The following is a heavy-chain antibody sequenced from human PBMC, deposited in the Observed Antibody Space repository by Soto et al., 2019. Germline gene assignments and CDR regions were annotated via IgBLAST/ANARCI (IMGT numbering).Heavy chain of an antibody. CDR3: AKRDVGAGYHH. D-gene: IGHD2-2*01. Sequence: EVHLVESGGGLVQPGGSLRLSCTASGFIFSNYWIHWVRQPPGKGLVWVSRINNDGSSTDYVDSVKGRFTISRDNATNTLYLQMNSLRAEDTAVYYCAKRDVGAGYHHWGQGTLVTVSS. J-gene: IGHJ1*01. V-gene: IGHV3-74*01. CDR1: GFIFSNYW. CDR2: INNDGSST.